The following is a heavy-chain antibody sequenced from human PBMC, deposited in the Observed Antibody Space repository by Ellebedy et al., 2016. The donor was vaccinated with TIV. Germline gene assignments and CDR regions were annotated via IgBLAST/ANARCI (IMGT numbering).Heavy chain of an antibody. CDR2: INSRGGST. D-gene: IGHD3-22*01. Sequence: GESLKISCAASGFTFSGYAMSWVRQAPGKGLEWVSGINSRGGSTSYTDSVKGRFTISRDNSKNTLYLQMNSLRAEDTAVYYCAKGRGGGSDSSAPRYYFDYWGLGTLVTVSS. CDR1: GFTFSGYA. V-gene: IGHV3-23*01. J-gene: IGHJ4*02. CDR3: AKGRGGGSDSSAPRYYFDY.